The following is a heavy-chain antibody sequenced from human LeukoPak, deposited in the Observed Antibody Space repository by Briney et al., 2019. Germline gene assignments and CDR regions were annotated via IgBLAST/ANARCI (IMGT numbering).Heavy chain of an antibody. V-gene: IGHV4-4*07. CDR2: IYTSAST. CDR3: ARGRYCSATICSGGDAFDI. CDR1: GGSISNYY. Sequence: SETLSLTCSVSGGSISNYYWSWIRQPAGKGLEWIGRIYTSASTNYNPSLKSRVTLSVDVSKNQFSLRLSSLTAADTAVYYCARGRYCSATICSGGDAFDIWGQGTVVTVSS. J-gene: IGHJ3*02. D-gene: IGHD5-24*01.